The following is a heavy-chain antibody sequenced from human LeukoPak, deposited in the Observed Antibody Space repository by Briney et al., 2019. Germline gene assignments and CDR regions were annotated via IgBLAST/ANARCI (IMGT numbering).Heavy chain of an antibody. CDR2: MNPNSGNP. J-gene: IGHJ5*02. V-gene: IGHV1-8*01. CDR3: AVARARIAAAGTNWFDP. D-gene: IGHD6-13*01. CDR1: GYTFTSYD. Sequence: GASVNVSCKASGYTFTSYDINWVGPATGQGLEWMGWMNPNSGNPGYAQKFQGRVTMTRNTSIGTAYMELCSLRSEDMAVYYWAVARARIAAAGTNWFDPWGQGTLVTVSS.